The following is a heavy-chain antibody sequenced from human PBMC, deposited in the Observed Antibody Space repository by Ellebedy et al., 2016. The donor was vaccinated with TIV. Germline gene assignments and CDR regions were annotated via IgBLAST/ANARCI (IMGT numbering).Heavy chain of an antibody. CDR3: VRDHDWAFDF. V-gene: IGHV3-48*01. J-gene: IGHJ4*02. Sequence: PGGSLRLSCAASGFIFSTYSMNWVRQAPGKGLEWTSYISASGTPIDYADSVKGRFTISRDNAKKTLSLQMNVLRAEDTAVYYCVRDHDWAFDFWGQGVLVTVSS. D-gene: IGHD3-9*01. CDR2: ISASGTPI. CDR1: GFIFSTYS.